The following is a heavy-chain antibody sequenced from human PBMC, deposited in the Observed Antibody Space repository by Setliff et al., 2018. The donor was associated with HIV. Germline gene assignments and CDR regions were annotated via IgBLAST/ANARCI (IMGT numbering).Heavy chain of an antibody. D-gene: IGHD2-21*02. CDR1: GDSITSGNFF. V-gene: IGHV4-31*01. CDR2: IYFSGSA. Sequence: PSETLSLTCTVSGDSITSGNFFWSWIRQSPGKGLEWIGYIYFSGSATHNPTLKSPVSISVDTSKNQFYLTITSVTAADTAVYYCARGRFFCDGDSCYHFDYWGRGILVTVSS. J-gene: IGHJ4*02. CDR3: ARGRFFCDGDSCYHFDY.